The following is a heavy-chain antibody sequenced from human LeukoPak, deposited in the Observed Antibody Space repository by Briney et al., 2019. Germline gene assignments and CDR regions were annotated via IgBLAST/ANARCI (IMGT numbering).Heavy chain of an antibody. CDR1: GGSISSGSYY. D-gene: IGHD2-2*01. Sequence: SETLSLTCTVSGGSISSGSYYWSWIRQPPGKGLEWIGEINHSGSTNYNPSLKSRVTISVDTSKNQFSLKLSSVTAADTAVYYCARPGWGVVPAGFDYWGQGTLVTVSS. V-gene: IGHV4-39*07. CDR2: INHSGST. J-gene: IGHJ4*02. CDR3: ARPGWGVVPAGFDY.